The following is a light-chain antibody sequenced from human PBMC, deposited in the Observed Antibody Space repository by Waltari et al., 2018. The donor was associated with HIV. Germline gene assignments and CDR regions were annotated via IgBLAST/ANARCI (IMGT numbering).Light chain of an antibody. CDR1: SSNIGAGYD. J-gene: IGLJ3*02. CDR3: QSYDKSLSGWV. CDR2: GNT. V-gene: IGLV1-40*01. Sequence: QSVVTQPPSVSGAPGQTVAISCTGSSSNIGAGYDVHWYQHLPGAPPKVVIYGNTNRPSGVPDRFSGSKSGSAASLVIAGLQADDEAEYYCQSYDKSLSGWVFGGGTKVTVL.